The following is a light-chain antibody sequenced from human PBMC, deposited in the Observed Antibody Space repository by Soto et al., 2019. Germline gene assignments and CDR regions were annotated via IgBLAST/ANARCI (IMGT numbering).Light chain of an antibody. CDR2: RGS. Sequence: DIVMTQSPLSLPVTPGEPASISCRSSQSLLHSNGNNYLDWFLQRPGQSPQLLIYRGSIRASGVPDRFSGSGSGTDFTLRITRVEAEDVGIYYCMRGLQSTFGQGTRLEIK. CDR1: QSLLHSNGNNY. J-gene: IGKJ5*01. CDR3: MRGLQST. V-gene: IGKV2-28*01.